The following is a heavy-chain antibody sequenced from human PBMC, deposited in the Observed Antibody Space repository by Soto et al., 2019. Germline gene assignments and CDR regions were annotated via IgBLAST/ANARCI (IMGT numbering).Heavy chain of an antibody. CDR2: IIPILGTA. J-gene: IGHJ4*02. Sequence: QVQLVQSGAEVKKPGSSVKVSCKASGGTFSSYAISWVRQAPGQGLEWMGGIIPILGTANYAQKFQGRVTISADDSTRTAYMELSSLRSEDTAVYYCARIHGSGSYYLDDWCEGSLVTVAS. D-gene: IGHD3-10*01. CDR3: ARIHGSGSYYLDD. V-gene: IGHV1-69*01. CDR1: GGTFSSYA.